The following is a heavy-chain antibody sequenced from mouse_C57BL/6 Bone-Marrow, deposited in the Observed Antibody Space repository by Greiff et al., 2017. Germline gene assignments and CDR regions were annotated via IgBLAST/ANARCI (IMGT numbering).Heavy chain of an antibody. CDR3: ARWPTGTWFAY. CDR2: IDPSDSYT. V-gene: IGHV1-59*01. CDR1: GYTFTSYW. J-gene: IGHJ3*01. Sequence: VKLQQPGAELVRPGTSVKLSCKASGYTFTSYWMHWVKQRPGQGLEWIGVIDPSDSYTNYNQKFKGKATLTVDTSSSTAYMQLSSLTSEDSAVYYCARWPTGTWFAYWGQGTLVTVSA. D-gene: IGHD4-1*02.